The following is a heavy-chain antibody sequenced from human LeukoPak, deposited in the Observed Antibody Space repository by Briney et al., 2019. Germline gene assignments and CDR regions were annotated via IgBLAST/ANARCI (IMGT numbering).Heavy chain of an antibody. CDR3: ARGGGYSSSLLY. D-gene: IGHD6-13*01. Sequence: SQTLSLTCTVSGGSISSGDYYWNWIRQPPGKGLEWIGSIYYSGSTYYNPSLKSRVTISVDTSKNQFSLKLSSVTAADTAVYYCARGGGYSSSLLYWGQGTLVTVSS. V-gene: IGHV4-39*01. J-gene: IGHJ4*02. CDR1: GGSISSGDYY. CDR2: IYYSGST.